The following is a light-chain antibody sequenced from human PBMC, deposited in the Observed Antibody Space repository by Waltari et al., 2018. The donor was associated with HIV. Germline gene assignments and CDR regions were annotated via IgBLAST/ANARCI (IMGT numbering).Light chain of an antibody. J-gene: IGLJ2*01. CDR1: KLGDKY. Sequence: SYELTQPPSVSVSPGQTASITCSGDKLGDKYACWYQQKPGQSPVLVIYQDSKRPSGIPERFSGSNSGNTATLTFSGTQAMDEADYYCQAWDSSIHVVFGGGTKLTVL. V-gene: IGLV3-1*01. CDR2: QDS. CDR3: QAWDSSIHVV.